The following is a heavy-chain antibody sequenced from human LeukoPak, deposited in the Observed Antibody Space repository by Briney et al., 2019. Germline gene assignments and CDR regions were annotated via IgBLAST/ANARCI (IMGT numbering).Heavy chain of an antibody. CDR1: GGSISSYY. Sequence: SETLSLTCTVSGGSISSYYWSWIRQPAVKGLEWIGEINHSGSTNYNPSLKSRVTISIDTSKNQFSLKLSSVTAADTAVYYCARGLFGGSSSNNWGQGTLVTVSS. J-gene: IGHJ4*02. CDR3: ARGLFGGSSSNN. V-gene: IGHV4-34*01. D-gene: IGHD3-10*01. CDR2: INHSGST.